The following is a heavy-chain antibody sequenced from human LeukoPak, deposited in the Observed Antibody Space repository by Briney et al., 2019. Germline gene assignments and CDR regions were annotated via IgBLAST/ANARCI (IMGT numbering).Heavy chain of an antibody. J-gene: IGHJ4*02. Sequence: PGGSLRLSCAASGFTFSSYAMSWVRQAPGKGLEWVSAISGSGDNTYYADSVKGRFTISRDNSKNTLYLQMNSLRAEDTAVYYCARPQSSSGYYWPFDDWGQGTLVTVSS. D-gene: IGHD3-22*01. CDR2: ISGSGDNT. CDR3: ARPQSSSGYYWPFDD. CDR1: GFTFSSYA. V-gene: IGHV3-23*01.